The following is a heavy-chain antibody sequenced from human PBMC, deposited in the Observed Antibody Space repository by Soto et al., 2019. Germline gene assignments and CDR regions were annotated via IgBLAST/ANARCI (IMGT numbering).Heavy chain of an antibody. CDR3: STRAYDTNGYYRFDP. CDR1: GGSFSGHS. CDR2: INHSGRV. V-gene: IGHV4-34*01. J-gene: IGHJ5*01. Sequence: SSETLSLTCAVYGGSFSGHSWTGIRPSPGKGLEWIGDINHSGRVNYSPSLKSRVTISLDTSKNQFSLTLSAVTAADTAMYYCSTRAYDTNGYYRFDPWGQGTLVTVAS. D-gene: IGHD3-22*01.